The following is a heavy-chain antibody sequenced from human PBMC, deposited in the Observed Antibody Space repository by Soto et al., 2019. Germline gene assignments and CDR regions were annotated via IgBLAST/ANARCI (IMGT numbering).Heavy chain of an antibody. D-gene: IGHD3-22*01. Sequence: PGGSLRLSCAASGFTVSSKYMSWVRQAPGKGLEWVSVIYSGGSTYYADSVKGRFTISRDNSKNTLYLQMSSLRAEDTAVYYCVKEGYYYDSSGYYYGWFDPWGQGTLVTVSS. CDR2: IYSGGST. J-gene: IGHJ5*02. CDR1: GFTVSSKY. V-gene: IGHV3-53*05. CDR3: VKEGYYYDSSGYYYGWFDP.